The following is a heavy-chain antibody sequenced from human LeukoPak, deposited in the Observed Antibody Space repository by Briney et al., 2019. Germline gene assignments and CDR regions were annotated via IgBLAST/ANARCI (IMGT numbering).Heavy chain of an antibody. CDR1: GGSFSGYY. J-gene: IGHJ4*02. CDR2: INHSGST. V-gene: IGHV4-34*01. D-gene: IGHD3-22*01. Sequence: PSETLSLTCAVYGGSFSGYYWSWIRQPPGKGLEWIGEINHSGSTNYNPSLKSRVTISVDTSKNQFSLKLSSVTAADTAVYYCLDSSGYYAGYWGQGTLVTVSS. CDR3: LDSSGYYAGY.